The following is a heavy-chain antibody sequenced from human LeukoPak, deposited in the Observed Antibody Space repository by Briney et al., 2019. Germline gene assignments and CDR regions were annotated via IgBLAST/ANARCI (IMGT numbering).Heavy chain of an antibody. V-gene: IGHV3-21*01. D-gene: IGHD2-21*02. Sequence: GGSLRLSCAASGFTFSSYSMNWVRQAPGKGLEWVSSISSSSSYIYYADSVKGRFTISRDNSKNTLYLQMNSLRAEDTAVYYCARVVVTAIRDYWGQGTLVTVSS. CDR1: GFTFSSYS. CDR3: ARVVVTAIRDY. J-gene: IGHJ4*02. CDR2: ISSSSSYI.